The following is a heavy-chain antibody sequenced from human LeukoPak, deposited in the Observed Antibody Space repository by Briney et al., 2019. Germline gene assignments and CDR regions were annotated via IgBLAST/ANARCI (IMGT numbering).Heavy chain of an antibody. CDR2: ISSSSSYI. CDR1: GFTFSSYS. Sequence: GGSLRLSCAASGFTFSSYSMNWVRQAPGKGLEWVSSISSSSSYIYYADSVKGRFTISRDNAKNSLYLQMNSLRAEDTAAYYCARDFRAMVNYFDYWGQGTLVTVSS. V-gene: IGHV3-21*01. J-gene: IGHJ4*02. CDR3: ARDFRAMVNYFDY. D-gene: IGHD5-18*01.